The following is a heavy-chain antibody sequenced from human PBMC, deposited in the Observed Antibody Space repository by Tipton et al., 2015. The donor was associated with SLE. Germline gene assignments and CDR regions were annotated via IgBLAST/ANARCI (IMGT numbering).Heavy chain of an antibody. CDR3: TKRSADTGGYFES. CDR1: GFTFDDYA. V-gene: IGHV3-43D*03. Sequence: SLRLSCAASGFTFDDYAMHWVRQAPGKGLEWVSLISWDGGSTYYTDSVKGRFTISRDNAKNSLYLQMNSLRDEDTALYYCTKRSADTGGYFESWGQGTLVTVSS. CDR2: ISWDGGST. J-gene: IGHJ4*02. D-gene: IGHD5/OR15-5a*01.